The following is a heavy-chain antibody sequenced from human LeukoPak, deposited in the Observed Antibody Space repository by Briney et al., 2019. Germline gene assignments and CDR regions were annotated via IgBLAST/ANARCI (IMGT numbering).Heavy chain of an antibody. CDR2: IWYDGSNK. CDR1: GFTFSSYG. CDR3: AREHGDYTSFDY. V-gene: IGHV3-33*01. Sequence: GRSLRLSCAASGFTFSSYGMHWVRQAPGKGLEWVAVIWYDGSNKYYADSVKGRFTISRDNSKNTLYLQMNSLRAEDTAVYYCAREHGDYTSFDYWGQGTLVTVSS. D-gene: IGHD4-17*01. J-gene: IGHJ4*02.